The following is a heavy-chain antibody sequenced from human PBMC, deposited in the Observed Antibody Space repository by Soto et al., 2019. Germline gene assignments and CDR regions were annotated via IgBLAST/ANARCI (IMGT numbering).Heavy chain of an antibody. Sequence: QVQLVQSGAEVKKPGASVKVSCKASGYTFTSYGISWVRQAPGQGLEWMGWISAYNGNTNYAQKLQGRVIMTTDTSTSTAYMELRSLRSDDTAVYYCARASCSGGSCYSYYFDYWGQGTLVTVSS. V-gene: IGHV1-18*01. CDR3: ARASCSGGSCYSYYFDY. D-gene: IGHD2-15*01. CDR1: GYTFTSYG. CDR2: ISAYNGNT. J-gene: IGHJ4*02.